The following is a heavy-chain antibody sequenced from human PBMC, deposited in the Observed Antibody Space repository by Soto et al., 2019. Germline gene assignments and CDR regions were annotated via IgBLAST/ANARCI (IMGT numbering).Heavy chain of an antibody. V-gene: IGHV3-7*04. CDR3: ARGSGTRGPIYWYFDL. Sequence: PGGSLRLSCAASGFTFSSYWMSWVRQAPGKGLEWVANIKQEGSEKYYVDSVKGRFTISRDNAKNSLYLQMNSLRAEDTAVYYCARGSGTRGPIYWYFDLWGRGTLVTVSS. J-gene: IGHJ2*01. CDR2: IKQEGSEK. D-gene: IGHD1-26*01. CDR1: GFTFSSYW.